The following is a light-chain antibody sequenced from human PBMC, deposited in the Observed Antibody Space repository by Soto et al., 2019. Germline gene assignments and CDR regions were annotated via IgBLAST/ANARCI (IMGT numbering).Light chain of an antibody. Sequence: TQSPSTLSASVVDTVTITCRASQSISSWLAWYQQKPGQAPRLLIYDASSRATDIPDRFSGSGSGTDFTLTISRLEPEDFAVYYCQQYGRSPPVKFGQGTKVDIK. CDR3: QQYGRSPPVK. CDR1: QSISSW. J-gene: IGKJ1*01. V-gene: IGKV3-20*01. CDR2: DAS.